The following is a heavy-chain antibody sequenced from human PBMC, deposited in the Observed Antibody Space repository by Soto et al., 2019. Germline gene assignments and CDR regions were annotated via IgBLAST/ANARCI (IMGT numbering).Heavy chain of an antibody. Sequence: QITLKESVPALLKPTQTLMLTCSFSGFSLDTTGMGVGWVRQAPGKALEWLANIYWHDDKRYNPSLEGRVTISKDTSKTQVVLTMTNMDPEDTGTYYCELAYNWNYMWGQGTLVTVSS. D-gene: IGHD1-7*01. CDR1: GFSLDTTGMG. J-gene: IGHJ4*02. V-gene: IGHV2-5*04. CDR2: IYWHDDK. CDR3: ELAYNWNYM.